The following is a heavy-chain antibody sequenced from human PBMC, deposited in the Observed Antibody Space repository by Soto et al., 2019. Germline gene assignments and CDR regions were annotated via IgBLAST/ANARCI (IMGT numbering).Heavy chain of an antibody. D-gene: IGHD3-10*01. J-gene: IGHJ4*02. CDR2: IIPILGIA. Sequence: QVQLVQSGAEVKKPGSSVKVSCKASGGTFSSYTISWVRQAPGQGLEWMGRIIPILGIANYAQKFQGRVTITADKSTSTADMGLSSLRSEDTAVYYCARDLDGSGSSPDSTDYWGQGTLVTVSS. V-gene: IGHV1-69*08. CDR3: ARDLDGSGSSPDSTDY. CDR1: GGTFSSYT.